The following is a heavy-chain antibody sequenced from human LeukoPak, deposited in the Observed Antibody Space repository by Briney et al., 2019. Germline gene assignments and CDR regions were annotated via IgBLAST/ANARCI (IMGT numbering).Heavy chain of an antibody. CDR3: ARDGIVVVPAAIWGSYYYYMDV. Sequence: ASVKVSCKASGYTFTGYYMHWVRQAPGQGLEWMGWINPNSGGTNYAQKFQGRVTMTRDTSISTAYMELSRPRSDDTAVYYCARDGIVVVPAAIWGSYYYYMDVWGKGTTVTVSS. CDR2: INPNSGGT. D-gene: IGHD2-2*01. V-gene: IGHV1-2*02. CDR1: GYTFTGYY. J-gene: IGHJ6*03.